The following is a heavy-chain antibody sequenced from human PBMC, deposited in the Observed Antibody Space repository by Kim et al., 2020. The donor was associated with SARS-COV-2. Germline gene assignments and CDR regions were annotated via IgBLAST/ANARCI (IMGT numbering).Heavy chain of an antibody. D-gene: IGHD1-26*01. CDR3: ARGRHSGSYLGPRPMDPGFDY. CDR1: GGSFSGYY. J-gene: IGHJ4*02. CDR2: INHSGST. Sequence: SETLSLTCAVYGGSFSGYYWSWIRQPPGKGLEWIGEINHSGSTNYNPSLKSRVTISVDTSKNQFSLKLSSVTAADTAVYYCARGRHSGSYLGPRPMDPGFDYWGQGTLVTVSS. V-gene: IGHV4-34*01.